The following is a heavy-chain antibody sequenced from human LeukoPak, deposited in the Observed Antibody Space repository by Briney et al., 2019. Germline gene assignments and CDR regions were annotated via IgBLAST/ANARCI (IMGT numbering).Heavy chain of an antibody. Sequence: ASVKVSCKASGYTFTSYAISWVRQAPGQGLEWMGWINVYNGNRNYAQNFQDRVTMTTDTSTSTAYMELRSLRSDDTALYYCARNYDRRPFDYWGQGTLVTVSS. V-gene: IGHV1-18*01. J-gene: IGHJ4*02. CDR3: ARNYDRRPFDY. D-gene: IGHD3-22*01. CDR1: GYTFTSYA. CDR2: INVYNGNR.